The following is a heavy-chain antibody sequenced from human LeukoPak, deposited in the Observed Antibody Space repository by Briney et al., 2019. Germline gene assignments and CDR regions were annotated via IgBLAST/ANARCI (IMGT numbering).Heavy chain of an antibody. J-gene: IGHJ4*02. V-gene: IGHV4-61*02. D-gene: IGHD3-16*01. CDR2: IYTSGST. CDR3: ARGRGPSYFDY. Sequence: SQTLSLTCTVSGGSISSGSYYWSWIRQPAGKGLEWIGRIYTSGSTNYNPSLKSRVTISVDTSKNQFSLKLSSVTAADTAVYYCARGRGPSYFDYWGQGTLVTVSS. CDR1: GGSISSGSYY.